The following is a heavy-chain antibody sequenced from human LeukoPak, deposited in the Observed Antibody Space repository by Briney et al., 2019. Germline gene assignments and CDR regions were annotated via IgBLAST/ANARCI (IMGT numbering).Heavy chain of an antibody. J-gene: IGHJ6*02. V-gene: IGHV1-46*01. Sequence: ASVNVSCKASGYTFTSYYMHWVRQAPGQGLEWMGIINPSGGSTSYAQKFQGRVTMTRDTSTSTVYMELSSLRSEDTAVYYCARELLEWLLGSYYYYYGMDVWGQGTTVTVSS. CDR1: GYTFTSYY. CDR3: ARELLEWLLGSYYYYYGMDV. CDR2: INPSGGST. D-gene: IGHD3-3*01.